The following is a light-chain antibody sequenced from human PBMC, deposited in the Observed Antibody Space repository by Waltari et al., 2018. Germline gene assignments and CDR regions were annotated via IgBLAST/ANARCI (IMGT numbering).Light chain of an antibody. CDR1: RTVFFSSNNKDF. V-gene: IGKV4-1*01. J-gene: IGKJ2*01. CDR2: WAS. Sequence: DIVMTQSPDSLAVSLGERASINCRSSRTVFFSSNNKDFLSWYQQRPGQPPKLLIYWASTRESGVPARFSGSGSGTNFTLTINGLQAEDVAVYYCQQYYITPQTFGQGTRVKIK. CDR3: QQYYITPQT.